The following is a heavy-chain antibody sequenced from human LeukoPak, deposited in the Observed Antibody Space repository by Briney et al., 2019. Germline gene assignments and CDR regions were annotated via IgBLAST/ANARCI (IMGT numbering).Heavy chain of an antibody. D-gene: IGHD3-9*01. J-gene: IGHJ4*02. V-gene: IGHV3-30-3*01. Sequence: GGSLRLSCAASRFTFSSYAMHWVRQAPGKGLEWVAVISYDGSNEYYADSVKGRFTISRDNSKNTLYLQMNSLRGEDTAVYYCARDRRYDILTSFSNFFDYWGQGTLVTVSS. CDR3: ARDRRYDILTSFSNFFDY. CDR1: RFTFSSYA. CDR2: ISYDGSNE.